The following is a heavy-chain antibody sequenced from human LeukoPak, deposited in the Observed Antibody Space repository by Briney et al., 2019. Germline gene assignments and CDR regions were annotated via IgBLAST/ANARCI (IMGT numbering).Heavy chain of an antibody. V-gene: IGHV3-48*03. D-gene: IGHD3-16*01. CDR3: ARDFGGVIMGYFDY. CDR1: GFTFSGYE. Sequence: GGSLRLSCAASGFTFSGYEMNWVRQAPGKGLEWVSYISSSGSTIYYADSVKGRFTISRDNAKNSLYLQMNSLRAEDTAVYYCARDFGGVIMGYFDYWGQGTLVTVSS. J-gene: IGHJ4*02. CDR2: ISSSGSTI.